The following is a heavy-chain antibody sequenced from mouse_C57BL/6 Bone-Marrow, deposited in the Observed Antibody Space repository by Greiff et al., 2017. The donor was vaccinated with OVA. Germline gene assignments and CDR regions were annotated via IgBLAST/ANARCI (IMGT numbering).Heavy chain of an antibody. CDR1: GYSITSGYY. Sequence: EVQVVESGPGLVKPSQSLSLTCSVTGYSITSGYYWNWIRQFPGNKLEWMGYISYDGSNNYNPSLKNRISITRDTSKNQFFLKLNSVTTEDTATYYCARGDSYWYFDVWGTGTTVTVSS. CDR3: ARGDSYWYFDV. V-gene: IGHV3-6*01. J-gene: IGHJ1*03. CDR2: ISYDGSN.